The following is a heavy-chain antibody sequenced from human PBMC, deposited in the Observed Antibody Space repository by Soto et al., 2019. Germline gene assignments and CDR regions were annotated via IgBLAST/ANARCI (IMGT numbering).Heavy chain of an antibody. CDR3: ARDLQGIDY. V-gene: IGHV4-39*02. CDR1: GGSISSSSYY. CDR2: IYYSGST. Sequence: PXATLSLTCTVSGGSISSSSYYWGWIRQPPGKGLEWIGSIYYSGSTYYNPSLKSRVTISVDTSKNQFSLKLSSVTAADTAVYYCARDLQGIDYWGQGTLVTVS. D-gene: IGHD1-1*01. J-gene: IGHJ4*02.